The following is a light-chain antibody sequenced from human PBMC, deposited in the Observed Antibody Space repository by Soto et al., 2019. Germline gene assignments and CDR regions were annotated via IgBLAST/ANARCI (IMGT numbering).Light chain of an antibody. CDR2: KAS. CDR1: QSISSW. J-gene: IGKJ2*01. V-gene: IGKV1-5*03. CDR3: QQYNSYSPLMYP. Sequence: DIQMTQSPSTLSASVGDRVTITCRARQSISSWLAWYQQKPGKAPKLLIYKASSLESGVPSRFSGSGSGTEFTLTISSLQPDDFATYYCQQYNSYSPLMYPFGQGTKLEIK.